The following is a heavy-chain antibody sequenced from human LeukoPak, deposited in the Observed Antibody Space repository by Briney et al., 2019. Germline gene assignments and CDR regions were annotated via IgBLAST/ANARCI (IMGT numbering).Heavy chain of an antibody. J-gene: IGHJ4*02. V-gene: IGHV3-53*01. CDR1: GITVSNNY. D-gene: IGHD3-3*01. CDR3: AKAGGAYDFWSGYSF. Sequence: GGSLRLSCAASGITVSNNYMTWVRQAPGKGLEWVSLIYSGGTTFYADSVKGRFTISRDNSKNTLYLQMNSLRAEDTAVYYCAKAGGAYDFWSGYSFWGQGTLVTVSS. CDR2: IYSGGTT.